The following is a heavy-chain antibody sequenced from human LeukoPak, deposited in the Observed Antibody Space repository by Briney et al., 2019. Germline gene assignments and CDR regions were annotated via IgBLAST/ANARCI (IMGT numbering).Heavy chain of an antibody. CDR2: ISAYSGNT. J-gene: IGHJ4*02. V-gene: IGHV1-18*01. D-gene: IGHD6-13*01. CDR1: GYTFISYG. Sequence: ASVKVSCMASGYTFISYGISWVRQAPGQGLEWMGWISAYSGNTNYAQKFQGGVTMTTDTSTSTVYMELRSLTSDDTAVYYCARDEAAAGTLFDNRGQRALGTVSP. CDR3: ARDEAAAGTLFDN.